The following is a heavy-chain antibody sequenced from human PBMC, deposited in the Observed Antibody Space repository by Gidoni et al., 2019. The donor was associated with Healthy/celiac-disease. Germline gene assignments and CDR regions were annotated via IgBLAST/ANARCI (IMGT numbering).Heavy chain of an antibody. CDR2: ISAYNGNT. CDR3: ARDPGPLAAAGRPPFDY. D-gene: IGHD6-13*01. Sequence: QVQLVQSGAEVKKPGASVKVSCKAPGYTFTSYGISWVRQAPGQGLDWMGWISAYNGNTNYAQKLQGRVTMTTDTSTSTAYMELRSLRSDDTAVYYCARDPGPLAAAGRPPFDYWGQGTLVTVSS. J-gene: IGHJ4*02. CDR1: GYTFTSYG. V-gene: IGHV1-18*01.